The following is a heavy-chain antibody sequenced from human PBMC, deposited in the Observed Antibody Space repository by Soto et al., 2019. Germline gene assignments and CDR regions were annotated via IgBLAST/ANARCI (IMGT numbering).Heavy chain of an antibody. CDR3: ARELLWFGELSHWFDP. J-gene: IGHJ5*02. Sequence: SETLSLTCTVSGGSVSSGSYYWSWIRQPPGKGLEWIGYIYYSGSTNYNPSLKSRVTISVDTSKNQFSLKLSSVTAADTAVYYCARELLWFGELSHWFDPWGQGTLVTVS. V-gene: IGHV4-61*01. D-gene: IGHD3-10*01. CDR1: GGSVSSGSYY. CDR2: IYYSGST.